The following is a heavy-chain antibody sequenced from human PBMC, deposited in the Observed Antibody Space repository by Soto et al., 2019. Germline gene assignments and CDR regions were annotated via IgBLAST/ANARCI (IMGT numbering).Heavy chain of an antibody. D-gene: IGHD3-22*01. V-gene: IGHV4-30-4*01. CDR3: ASQHYYDSSGYYVVY. CDR1: GGSIGSGNYY. Sequence: SETLSLTCTVSGGSIGSGNYYWSWIRQPPGKGLEWIGYIHYSGSTYYNPSLKSRLTISLDTSKSQFSLKLRSVTAADTAVYYCASQHYYDSSGYYVVYWGQGTLVSVSS. J-gene: IGHJ4*02. CDR2: IHYSGST.